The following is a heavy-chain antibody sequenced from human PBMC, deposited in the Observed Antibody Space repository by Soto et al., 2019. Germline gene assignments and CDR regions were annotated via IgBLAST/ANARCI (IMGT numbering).Heavy chain of an antibody. V-gene: IGHV4-59*01. CDR3: ARAGRYRYAMDV. CDR2: IYHSGTT. Sequence: QVQLQESGPGLVKPSETLSLTCTVSGGSLSPYYWSWIRQPPGKGLEWLGYIYHSGTTNYNPSLERRISISVDTSKNHFSLKLSSVTAADPAVYYCARAGRYRYAMDVWGQGTTVSVSS. J-gene: IGHJ6*02. CDR1: GGSLSPYY. D-gene: IGHD1-1*01.